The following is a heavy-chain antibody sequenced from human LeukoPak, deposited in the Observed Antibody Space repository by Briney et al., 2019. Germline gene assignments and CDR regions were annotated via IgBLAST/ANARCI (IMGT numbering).Heavy chain of an antibody. J-gene: IGHJ6*03. CDR3: AREERSESSPYYYYYYYMDV. D-gene: IGHD6-13*01. CDR1: GGSISSGGSY. Sequence: KSSQTLSLTCTVSGGSISSGGSYWSWIRQPPGKGLEWIGYIYHSGSTYYNPSLKSRVDMSVDKSKNQFSLRLSSVTAADTAVYYCAREERSESSPYYYYYYYMDVWGKGTTVTVSS. V-gene: IGHV4-30-2*01. CDR2: IYHSGST.